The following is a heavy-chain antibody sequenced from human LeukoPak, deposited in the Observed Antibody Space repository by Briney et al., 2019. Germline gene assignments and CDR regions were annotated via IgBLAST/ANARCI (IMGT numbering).Heavy chain of an antibody. CDR3: ASTGAYCSSTSCYFDY. D-gene: IGHD2-2*01. Sequence: SVKVSCKASGGTFSSYAISWVRQAPGQGLEWMGGIIPIFGTANYAQKFQGRVTITTDESTSTAYMELSSLRSEDTAVYYCASTGAYCSSTSCYFDYWGQGTLVTVSS. V-gene: IGHV1-69*05. CDR1: GGTFSSYA. CDR2: IIPIFGTA. J-gene: IGHJ4*02.